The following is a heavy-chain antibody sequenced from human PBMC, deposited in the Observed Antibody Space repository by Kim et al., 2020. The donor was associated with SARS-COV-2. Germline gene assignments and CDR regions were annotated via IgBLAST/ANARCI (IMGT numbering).Heavy chain of an antibody. CDR1: GFTFSSYG. D-gene: IGHD6-6*01. J-gene: IGHJ6*02. V-gene: IGHV3-30*18. CDR3: AKDLTFYSSSPWKRYNYYYYYGMDV. CDR2: ISYDGSNK. Sequence: GGSLRLSCAASGFTFSSYGMHWVRQAPGKGLEWVAVISYDGSNKYYADSVKGRFTISRDNSKNTLYLQMNSLRAEDTAVYYCAKDLTFYSSSPWKRYNYYYYYGMDVWGQGTTFTVSS.